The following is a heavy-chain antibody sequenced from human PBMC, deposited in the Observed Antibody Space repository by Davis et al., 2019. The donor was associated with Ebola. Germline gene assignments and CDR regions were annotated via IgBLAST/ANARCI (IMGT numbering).Heavy chain of an antibody. V-gene: IGHV3-13*01. CDR1: GFTFSSYD. CDR2: IGTAGDT. J-gene: IGHJ4*02. Sequence: GESLKISCAASGFTFSSYDMHWVRQATGKGLEWVSAIGTAGDTYYPGSVKGRFTISRENAKNSLYLQMNSLRAGDTAVYYCARGNGRGAFDYWGQGTLVTVSS. CDR3: ARGNGRGAFDY. D-gene: IGHD2-8*01.